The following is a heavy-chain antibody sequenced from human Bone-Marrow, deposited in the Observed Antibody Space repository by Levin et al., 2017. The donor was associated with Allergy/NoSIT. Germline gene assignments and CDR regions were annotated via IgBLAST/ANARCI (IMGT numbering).Heavy chain of an antibody. CDR3: AKSPSTYSSGWNRVSYFDY. CDR1: GFTFSSYA. J-gene: IGHJ4*02. D-gene: IGHD6-19*01. V-gene: IGHV3-23*01. CDR2: ISATGGAS. Sequence: PGGSLRLSCTASGFTFSSYAMSWVRQAPGKGLEWVSIISATGGASYYADSVKGRFTISRDNSWNTLYLQMNSLRAEDTAIYYCAKSPSTYSSGWNRVSYFDYWGQGTLVTVSS.